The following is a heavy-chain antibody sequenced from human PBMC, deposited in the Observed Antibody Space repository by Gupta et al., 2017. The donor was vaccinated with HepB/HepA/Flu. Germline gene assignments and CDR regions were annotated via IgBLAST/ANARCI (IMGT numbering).Heavy chain of an antibody. D-gene: IGHD6-25*01. CDR3: ARDANSGGFMDV. CDR2: MHYSGTT. Sequence: QLQLQESGPGLVKPSDTLSLTCAVSGGSIRSDLHFWGWIRQPPGKGLEWIGYMHYSGTTYDNPSLRSRVTVFGDSAKNEFSLNLTSVTAADTGVFYWARDANSGGFMDVWGKGTTVTVSS. CDR1: GGSIRSDLHF. J-gene: IGHJ6*03. V-gene: IGHV4-39*01.